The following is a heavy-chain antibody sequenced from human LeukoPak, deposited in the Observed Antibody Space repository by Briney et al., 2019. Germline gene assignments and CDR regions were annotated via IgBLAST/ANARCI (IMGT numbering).Heavy chain of an antibody. D-gene: IGHD6-13*01. V-gene: IGHV4-39*07. CDR3: ARLDRGSWYFDY. J-gene: IGHJ4*02. Sequence: WIGSIYYSGSTYYNPSLKSRVTISVDTSKNQFSLKLSSVTAADTAVYYCARLDRGSWYFDYWGQGTLVTVSS. CDR2: IYYSGST.